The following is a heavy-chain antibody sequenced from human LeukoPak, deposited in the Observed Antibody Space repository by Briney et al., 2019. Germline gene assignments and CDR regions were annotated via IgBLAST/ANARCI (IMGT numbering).Heavy chain of an antibody. CDR3: ARLGGWSLRD. Sequence: SETLSLTCAVSGGSISTYDWSWIRQPPGKGLEWIGFIFVSGSTNYSPSLKSRVTMSLDPSKNQFSLNLSSLTAADTAVYFCARLGGWSLRDWGQGTLVSVSS. CDR1: GGSISTYD. CDR2: IFVSGST. V-gene: IGHV4-4*09. D-gene: IGHD3-22*01. J-gene: IGHJ4*02.